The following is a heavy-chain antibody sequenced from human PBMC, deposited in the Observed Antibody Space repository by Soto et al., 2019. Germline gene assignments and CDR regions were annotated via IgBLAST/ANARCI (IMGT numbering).Heavy chain of an antibody. CDR2: IYYSGST. CDR3: ARVPSGYCSGGSCYWDNWFDP. J-gene: IGHJ5*02. Sequence: PSETLSLTCTVSGGSISSSSYYWGWIRQPPGKGLEWIGSIYYSGSTYYNPSLKSRVTISVDTSKNQFSLKLSSVTAADTAVYYCARVPSGYCSGGSCYWDNWFDPWGQGTLVTVSS. V-gene: IGHV4-39*01. D-gene: IGHD2-15*01. CDR1: GGSISSSSYY.